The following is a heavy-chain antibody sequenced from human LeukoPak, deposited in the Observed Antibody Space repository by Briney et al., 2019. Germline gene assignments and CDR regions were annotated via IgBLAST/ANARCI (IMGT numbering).Heavy chain of an antibody. CDR1: GYTFTSYG. V-gene: IGHV1-18*01. CDR3: ALTYYDILTGYRTYYFDY. D-gene: IGHD3-9*01. Sequence: GASVKVTCKASGYTFTSYGISWVRQAPGQGLEWMGWISAYNGNTNYAQKLQGRVTMTTDTSTSTAYMELRSLRSDDTAVYYCALTYYDILTGYRTYYFDYWGQGTLVTVSS. J-gene: IGHJ4*02. CDR2: ISAYNGNT.